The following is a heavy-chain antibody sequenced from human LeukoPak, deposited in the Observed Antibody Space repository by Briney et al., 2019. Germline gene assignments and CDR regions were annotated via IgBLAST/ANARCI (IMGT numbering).Heavy chain of an antibody. V-gene: IGHV3-7*03. CDR3: ARSLPYGTTWYGRSDF. CDR1: GFPFNAYW. J-gene: IGHJ4*02. D-gene: IGHD6-13*01. CDR2: IRQDGDTK. Sequence: GGSLRLSCAASGFPFNAYWMTWVRQAPGKGLEWVANIRQDGDTKYYVDSVKGRFTISRDDAMNSLYLQMNSLRAEDTAIYYCARSLPYGTTWYGRSDFWGQGTLVTVSS.